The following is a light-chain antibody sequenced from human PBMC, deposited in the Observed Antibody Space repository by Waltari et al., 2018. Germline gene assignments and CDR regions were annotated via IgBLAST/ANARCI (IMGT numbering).Light chain of an antibody. Sequence: QSVLTQPPSVSGAPGQRVTISCTGPYSNIGADYHVHWYQQFPGTAPQLLIYGNSNRPSGVPDRFSGSKSGTSASLAITGLQTEDEADYYCQSYDNTGGVIFGGGTRLTVL. J-gene: IGLJ2*01. CDR1: YSNIGADYH. CDR2: GNS. V-gene: IGLV1-40*01. CDR3: QSYDNTGGVI.